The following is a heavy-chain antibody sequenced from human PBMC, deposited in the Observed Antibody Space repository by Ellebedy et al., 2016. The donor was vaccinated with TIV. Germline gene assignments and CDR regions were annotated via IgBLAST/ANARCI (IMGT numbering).Heavy chain of an antibody. CDR3: VRGRGIAVAGTYEDTWFDP. D-gene: IGHD6-19*01. Sequence: MPSETLSLTCTVSGGSISSYFWTRIRQPPGKGLEWIGDIYYSGNTYYNPSLKSRASMSVDTSNTHFSLRLNSVTAADTAVYYCVRGRGIAVAGTYEDTWFDPWGQGTLVTVSS. V-gene: IGHV4-59*01. J-gene: IGHJ5*02. CDR2: IYYSGNT. CDR1: GGSISSYF.